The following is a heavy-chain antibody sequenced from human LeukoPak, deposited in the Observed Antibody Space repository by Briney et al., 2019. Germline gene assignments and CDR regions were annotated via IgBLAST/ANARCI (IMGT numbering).Heavy chain of an antibody. CDR1: GGSFSGYY. CDR2: ISSSSSTI. V-gene: IGHV3-11*04. Sequence: PSETLSLTCAVYGGSFSGYYWSWIRQPPGKGLEWVSYISSSSSTIYYADSVKGRFTISRDNAKNSLYLQMNSLRAEDTSVYYCARENSGSYYQSDYWGQGTLVTVSS. J-gene: IGHJ4*02. D-gene: IGHD1-26*01. CDR3: ARENSGSYYQSDY.